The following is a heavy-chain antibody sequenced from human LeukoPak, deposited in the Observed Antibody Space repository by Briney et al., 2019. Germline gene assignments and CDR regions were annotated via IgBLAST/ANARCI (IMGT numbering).Heavy chain of an antibody. Sequence: SETLSLTCTVSGGSISSYYWSWIRQPPGKGLEWIGEINHSGSTNYSPSLKSRVTISVDTSKNQFSLKLSSVTAADTAVYYCARARGYGEYYYYYMDVWGKGTTVTVSS. CDR2: INHSGST. D-gene: IGHD4-17*01. CDR1: GGSISSYY. CDR3: ARARGYGEYYYYYMDV. V-gene: IGHV4-34*01. J-gene: IGHJ6*03.